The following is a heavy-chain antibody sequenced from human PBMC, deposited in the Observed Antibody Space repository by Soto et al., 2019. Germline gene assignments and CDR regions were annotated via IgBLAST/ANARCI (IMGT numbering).Heavy chain of an antibody. Sequence: PGGSLRLSCSASGFTFSSYAMHWVRQAPGKGLEYVSAISSNGGSTYYADSVKGRFTISRDNSKNTLYLQMSSLRAEDTAVYYCVKSDSSGYYYSDYWGQGTLVTVSS. CDR3: VKSDSSGYYYSDY. CDR1: GFTFSSYA. CDR2: ISSNGGST. D-gene: IGHD3-22*01. J-gene: IGHJ4*02. V-gene: IGHV3-64D*06.